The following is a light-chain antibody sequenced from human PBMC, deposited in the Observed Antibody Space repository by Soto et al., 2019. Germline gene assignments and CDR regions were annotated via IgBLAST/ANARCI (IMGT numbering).Light chain of an antibody. Sequence: EVVLTQSPLSLSVTLGQPASISCRSSQSLVYSDGDTYLNWFQQRPGQSPRRLISKVSNRDSGVPDRFSGSGSRTDFTLKISRVEAEDVGIYYCIQGAHWPRTFGQGTKVEIK. CDR2: KVS. CDR1: QSLVYSDGDTY. J-gene: IGKJ1*01. CDR3: IQGAHWPRT. V-gene: IGKV2-30*01.